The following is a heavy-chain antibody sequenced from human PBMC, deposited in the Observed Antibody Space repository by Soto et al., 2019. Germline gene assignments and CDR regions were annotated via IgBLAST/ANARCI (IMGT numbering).Heavy chain of an antibody. V-gene: IGHV1-69*01. CDR2: IIPIYGTV. D-gene: IGHD1-26*01. J-gene: IGHJ5*02. CDR1: GGSFSSFA. CDR3: ARGEWEVISEGRDHRFDP. Sequence: QVQLVQSGAEVKKPGSSVKVSCKASGGSFSSFAISCVRQAPGHGLEWMGGIIPIYGTVNYTQKFRGRVTITADESTSTAYMELSRLRSDDTAVYYCARGEWEVISEGRDHRFDPWGQGTLVTVSS.